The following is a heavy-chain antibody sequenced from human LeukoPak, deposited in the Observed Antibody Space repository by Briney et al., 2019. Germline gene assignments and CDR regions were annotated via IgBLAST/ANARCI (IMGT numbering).Heavy chain of an antibody. D-gene: IGHD2-2*01. CDR3: ARDSSTSWYWFDA. J-gene: IGHJ5*02. Sequence: SETLSLTCTVSGGSISSGSYYWTWIRQPAGKGLEWIGRIYTSGSTNYNPSLKSRVTISIDTSKNQFSLKLSSVTAADTAVYYCARDSSTSWYWFDAWGQGTLVTVSS. CDR1: GGSISSGSYY. V-gene: IGHV4-61*02. CDR2: IYTSGST.